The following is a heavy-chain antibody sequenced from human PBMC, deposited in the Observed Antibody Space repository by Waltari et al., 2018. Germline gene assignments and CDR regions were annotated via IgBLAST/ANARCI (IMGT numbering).Heavy chain of an antibody. CDR2: IKQDGSEK. CDR1: GFTFRSYW. D-gene: IGHD3-22*01. Sequence: EVQLVESGGGLVQPGGSLRLSCAASGFTFRSYWMSWVRQAPGKGLEWVANIKQDGSEKYYVDSVKGRFTISRDNAKNSLYLQMNSLRAEDTAVYYCARDPGHYYDSSGYHRWGQGTLVTVSS. V-gene: IGHV3-7*03. CDR3: ARDPGHYYDSSGYHR. J-gene: IGHJ5*02.